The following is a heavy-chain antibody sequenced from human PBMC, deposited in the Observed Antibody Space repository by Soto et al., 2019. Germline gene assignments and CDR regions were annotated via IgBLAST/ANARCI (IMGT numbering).Heavy chain of an antibody. J-gene: IGHJ4*02. CDR2: IRSKANSYAT. V-gene: IGHV3-73*01. Sequence: GGSLRLSCAASGFTFSGSAMHWVRQASGKGLEWVGRIRSKANSYATAYAASVKGRFTISRDDSKNTAYLQMNSLKTEDTAVYYCTRVMVRGVIPFDYWGQGTLVTVSS. D-gene: IGHD3-10*01. CDR3: TRVMVRGVIPFDY. CDR1: GFTFSGSA.